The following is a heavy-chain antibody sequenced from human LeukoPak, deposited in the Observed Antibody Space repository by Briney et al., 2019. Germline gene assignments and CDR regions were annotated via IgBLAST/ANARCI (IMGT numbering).Heavy chain of an antibody. V-gene: IGHV3-74*01. D-gene: IGHD3-3*01. CDR3: ARRHYDFWSGYYTGAFDI. CDR1: GFTFSSYW. J-gene: IGHJ3*02. CDR2: INSDGSST. Sequence: PGGSLRLSCAASGFTFSSYWMHWVRQAPGKGLVWVSRINSDGSSTSYADSVKGRFTISRDNAKNTLYLQMNSLRPEDTAVYYCARRHYDFWSGYYTGAFDIWGQGTMVTVSS.